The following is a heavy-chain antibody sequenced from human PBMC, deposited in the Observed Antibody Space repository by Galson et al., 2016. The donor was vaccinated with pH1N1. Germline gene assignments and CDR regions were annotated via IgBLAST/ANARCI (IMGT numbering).Heavy chain of an antibody. Sequence: SLRLSCAASGFTFSSHWMHWVRQAPGKGPVWVSRINGDGSSTSYADSVKGRFTISRDNARNTMYLQMDSLRAEDTAVYYCARETTISGVVMDFDSWGQGTQVTVSS. V-gene: IGHV3-74*01. D-gene: IGHD3-3*01. CDR2: INGDGSST. CDR3: ARETTISGVVMDFDS. CDR1: GFTFSSHW. J-gene: IGHJ4*02.